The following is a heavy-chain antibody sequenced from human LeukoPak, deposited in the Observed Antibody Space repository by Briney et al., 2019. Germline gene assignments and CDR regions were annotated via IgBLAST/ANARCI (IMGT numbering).Heavy chain of an antibody. V-gene: IGHV3-74*01. Sequence: GGSLRLSCAASGFSFSFYWMHWVRQAPGKGPVWVSRIKTDGSIADYADSVKGRFTISRDNAKNTLYLQMNSLRAEDTAVYYCVRDFMYNTPCTGWWGQGTLVTVSS. CDR3: VRDFMYNTPCTGW. CDR2: IKTDGSIA. CDR1: GFSFSFYW. D-gene: IGHD1-1*01. J-gene: IGHJ4*02.